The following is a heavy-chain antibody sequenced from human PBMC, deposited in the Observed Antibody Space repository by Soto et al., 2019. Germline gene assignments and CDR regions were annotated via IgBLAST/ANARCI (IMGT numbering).Heavy chain of an antibody. J-gene: IGHJ4*02. CDR1: GFSFSTYW. CDR3: AKGGHIDF. CDR2: IKADGSET. V-gene: IGHV3-7*03. Sequence: EVQLVESGGGLVQPGGSLRLSCAASGFSFSTYWMSWVRQVPGAGLGWVANIKADGSETYYVDSVRGRFTISRDNGKTSLFLQLNSLRAEDTAVYYCAKGGHIDFCGQGTLVTVSS. D-gene: IGHD3-16*01.